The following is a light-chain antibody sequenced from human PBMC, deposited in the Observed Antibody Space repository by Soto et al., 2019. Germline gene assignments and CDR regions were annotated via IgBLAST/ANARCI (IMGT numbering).Light chain of an antibody. CDR3: SSYTSSTTVV. V-gene: IGLV2-14*01. CDR2: DVS. CDR1: SSDVGGYNS. J-gene: IGLJ2*01. Sequence: QSALTQPASVSASPGQSITISCTGTSSDVGGYNSVSWYQQHPDKAPKLMIYDVSSRPSGVSDRFSGSKSGNTASLTISGLQAEDEADYYCSSYTSSTTVVFGGGTQLTVL.